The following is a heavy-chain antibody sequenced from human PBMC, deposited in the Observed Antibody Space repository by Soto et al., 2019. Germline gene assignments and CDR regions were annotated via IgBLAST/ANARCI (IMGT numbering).Heavy chain of an antibody. CDR3: TVWGSGNDFGAA. D-gene: IGHD3-10*01. CDR1: GFTFSDHY. V-gene: IGHV3-72*01. CDR2: SKNKADSYTT. Sequence: EVQLVESGGGLVQPGGSLRLSCAASGFTFSDHYMDWVRQAPGKGLEWVGRSKNKADSYTTEYAASVKGRFTISRDGAKTSLFLKMNSLKTEDTAVYYCTVWGSGNDFGAAWGQGILVTFSS. J-gene: IGHJ4*02.